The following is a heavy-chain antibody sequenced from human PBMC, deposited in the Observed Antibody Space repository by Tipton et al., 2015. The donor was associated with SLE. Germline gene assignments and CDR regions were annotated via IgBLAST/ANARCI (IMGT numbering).Heavy chain of an antibody. J-gene: IGHJ4*02. CDR1: GGSINSGNYY. Sequence: TLSLTCTVSGGSINSGNYYWSWIRQPAGKRLEWIGRINTIGSTSYNPSLKSRLTISRDTSKNQSSLKLNSVTAADTAVYYCARWWLFGTFDYWGQGALVTVSS. D-gene: IGHD3-22*01. CDR2: INTIGST. CDR3: ARWWLFGTFDY. V-gene: IGHV4-61*02.